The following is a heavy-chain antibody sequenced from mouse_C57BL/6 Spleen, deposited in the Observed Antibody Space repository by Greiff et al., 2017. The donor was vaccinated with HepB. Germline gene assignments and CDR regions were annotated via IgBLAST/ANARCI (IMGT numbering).Heavy chain of an antibody. CDR3: ARGTAQATWAY. CDR1: GYTFTDYY. J-gene: IGHJ3*01. Sequence: QVQLQQSGAELVRPGASVKLSCKASGYTFTDYYINWVKQRPGQGLEWIARIYPGSGNTYYNEKFKGKATLTAEKSSSTAYMQLSSLTSEDSAVYFCARGTAQATWAYWGQGTLVTVSA. V-gene: IGHV1-76*01. D-gene: IGHD3-2*02. CDR2: IYPGSGNT.